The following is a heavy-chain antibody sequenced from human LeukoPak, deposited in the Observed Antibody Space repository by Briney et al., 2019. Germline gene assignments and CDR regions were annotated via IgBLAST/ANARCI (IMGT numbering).Heavy chain of an antibody. CDR3: VKTAGDS. Sequence: GGSLRLSCAASGFIFREYAMHWVRQVPGKGPEWISLITSKSGRAYYAPSVRGRFTISRDNSENSVYLQMTNLRPEDSALYFFVKTAGDSWGQGTLVTVSS. J-gene: IGHJ4*02. V-gene: IGHV3-43D*04. D-gene: IGHD3-16*01. CDR2: ITSKSGRA. CDR1: GFIFREYA.